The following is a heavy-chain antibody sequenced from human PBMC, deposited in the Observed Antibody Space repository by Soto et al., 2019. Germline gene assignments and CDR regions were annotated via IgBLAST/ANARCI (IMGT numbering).Heavy chain of an antibody. CDR1: GCSNNGYW. J-gene: IGHJ4*02. Sequence: SATLSPTCSSPGCSNNGYWWCWIRPPAGKGLEWIGRVYSSGTTDYNPSLNSRVTMAVETSKNQFSLKLSAVTAADTAVYYCARDIGSFAYGEGYWGQGIQVTVSS. CDR3: ARDIGSFAYGEGY. D-gene: IGHD3-10*01. CDR2: VYSSGTT. V-gene: IGHV4-4*07.